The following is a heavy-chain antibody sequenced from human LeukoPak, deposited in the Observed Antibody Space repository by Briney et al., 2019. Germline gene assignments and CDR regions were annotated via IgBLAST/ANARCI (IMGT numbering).Heavy chain of an antibody. D-gene: IGHD2-15*01. V-gene: IGHV4-59*01. CDR3: ARGGGSHCSGGSCYPLGY. CDR2: IYYSGST. Sequence: SETLSLTCTVFGGSISSYYWSWIRQPPGKGLEWIGYIYYSGSTNYNPSLKSRVTISVDTSKNQFSLRLSSVTAADTAVYYCARGGGSHCSGGSCYPLGYWGQGTLVTVSS. J-gene: IGHJ4*02. CDR1: GGSISSYY.